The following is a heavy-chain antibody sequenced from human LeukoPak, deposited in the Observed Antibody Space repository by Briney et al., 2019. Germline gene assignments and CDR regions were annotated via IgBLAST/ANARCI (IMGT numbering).Heavy chain of an antibody. Sequence: PGGSLRLSCTASGFSFSGHWMHWARQLPGKGLVWVSRISPTGSTTSYADSVKGRFTVSRDNAKNTLYLQVNNLRAEDTAVYSCARGPNSNWSGLDFGGQGPLLTVSS. J-gene: IGHJ4*02. CDR3: ARGPNSNWSGLDF. CDR2: ISPTGSTT. D-gene: IGHD6-6*01. V-gene: IGHV3-74*01. CDR1: GFSFSGHW.